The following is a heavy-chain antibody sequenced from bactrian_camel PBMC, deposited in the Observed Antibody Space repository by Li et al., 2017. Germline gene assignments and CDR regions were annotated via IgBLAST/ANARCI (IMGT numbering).Heavy chain of an antibody. CDR3: AADVGSMSGNCQANY. CDR2: VDRDGSA. V-gene: IGHV3S55*01. CDR1: GATGVTYS. Sequence: QLVESGGGTVQTGESLRLSCAASGATGVTYSMSWFRQAPGKDREGVATVDRDGSAGYSDSVKGRFTISKDSAKNTMYLQMNNLQPEDTAMYYCAADVGSMSGNCQANYWGQGTQVTVS. J-gene: IGHJ4*01. D-gene: IGHD3*01.